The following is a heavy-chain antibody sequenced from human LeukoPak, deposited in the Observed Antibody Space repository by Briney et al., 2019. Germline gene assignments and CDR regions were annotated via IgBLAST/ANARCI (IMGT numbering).Heavy chain of an antibody. CDR1: GVTFSSCA. V-gene: IGHV3-30*03. CDR3: ARGGFFDYCVDS. CDR2: ITRDGRND. D-gene: IGHD3-9*01. Sequence: GGSLRLSCVASGVTFSSCAFRWVRQAPGKGLQWVALITRDGRNDLYDDSVKGRITISRDNSKKTVILEMNRHTPKDTAAYLCARGGFFDYCVDSWGQGTLVTVSS. J-gene: IGHJ4*02.